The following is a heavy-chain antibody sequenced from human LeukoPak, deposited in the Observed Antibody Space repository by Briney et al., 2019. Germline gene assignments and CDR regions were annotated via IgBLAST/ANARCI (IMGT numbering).Heavy chain of an antibody. Sequence: ASVKVSCKAFGYTFTNYGITWVRQAPGQGLEWMGWASAYNDNTNYAQKFQGRVTITRNTSASTAYMELSSLRSEDTAVYYCARDGSSLFDPWGQGTLVTVSS. CDR3: ARDGSSLFDP. J-gene: IGHJ5*02. D-gene: IGHD1-26*01. CDR1: GYTFTNYG. V-gene: IGHV1-18*01. CDR2: ASAYNDNT.